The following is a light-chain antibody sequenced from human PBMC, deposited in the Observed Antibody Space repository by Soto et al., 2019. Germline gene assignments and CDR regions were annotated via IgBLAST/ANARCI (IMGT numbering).Light chain of an antibody. CDR2: GAS. CDR1: QSVSSSY. CDR3: QQYSSSSPIT. V-gene: IGKV3-20*01. J-gene: IGKJ5*01. Sequence: ETLLTQSPGTLSLSPGERATISCRASQSVSSSYLAWYQQKPGQAPRLLIHGASSRATGLPDRFSGSGSGTAFTLTISRLEPEDFAVYYCQQYSSSSPITFGQGTRLEIK.